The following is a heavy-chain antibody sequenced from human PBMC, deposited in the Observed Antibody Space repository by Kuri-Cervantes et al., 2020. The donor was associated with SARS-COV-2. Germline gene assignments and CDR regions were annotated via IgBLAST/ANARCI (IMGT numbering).Heavy chain of an antibody. CDR2: INHSGST. J-gene: IGHJ4*02. CDR1: GGSFSGYY. Sequence: SQTLSLTCAVYGGSFSGYYWSWIRQPPGKGLEWIGEINHSGSTNYNPSLKSRVTISVDTSKNQFSLKLSSVTAVDTAVYYCARDRGRGSPRKYFDYWGQGTLVTVSS. V-gene: IGHV4-34*01. D-gene: IGHD1-14*01. CDR3: ARDRGRGSPRKYFDY.